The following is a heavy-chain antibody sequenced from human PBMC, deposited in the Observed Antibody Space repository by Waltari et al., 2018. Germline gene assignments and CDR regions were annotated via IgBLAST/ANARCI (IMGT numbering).Heavy chain of an antibody. CDR2: IKSKTYGGTT. V-gene: IGHV3-15*01. CDR3: TTALVTDDAY. Sequence: EVQLVESGGGLVKPGGSLRLSCAASGFTFSNAWMSWVRQAPGKGLEWVGRIKSKTYGGTTDYAAPVKGRFTISRDDSKNTLYLQMNSLKTEDTAVYYCTTALVTDDAYWGQGTLVTVSS. CDR1: GFTFSNAW. J-gene: IGHJ4*02. D-gene: IGHD2-21*02.